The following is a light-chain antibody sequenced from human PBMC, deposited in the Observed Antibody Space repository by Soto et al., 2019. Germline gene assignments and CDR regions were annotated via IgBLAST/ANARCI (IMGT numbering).Light chain of an antibody. Sequence: DIQMTQSPSSLSASVGDRVTITCQASQDISKSLNWYQQKPGQAPKLLIYLTSNLERGVPSRFSGSVSGTHFSLTISSLQPADFATYFCQQYDSVPYTFGQGTMLDMK. J-gene: IGKJ2*01. CDR3: QQYDSVPYT. CDR2: LTS. CDR1: QDISKS. V-gene: IGKV1-33*01.